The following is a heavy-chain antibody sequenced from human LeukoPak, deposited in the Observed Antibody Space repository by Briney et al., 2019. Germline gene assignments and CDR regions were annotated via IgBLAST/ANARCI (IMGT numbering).Heavy chain of an antibody. V-gene: IGHV4-39*06. CDR3: AREGNCGGDCSAFDI. D-gene: IGHD2-21*02. CDR2: IYYSGST. Sequence: SETLSLTCTVSGGSISSSSYYWGWIRQPPGKGLEWIGSIYYSGSTYYNPSLKSRVTISVDTSKNQFPLKLSSVTAADTAVYYCAREGNCGGDCSAFDIWGQGTMVTVSS. CDR1: GGSISSSSYY. J-gene: IGHJ3*02.